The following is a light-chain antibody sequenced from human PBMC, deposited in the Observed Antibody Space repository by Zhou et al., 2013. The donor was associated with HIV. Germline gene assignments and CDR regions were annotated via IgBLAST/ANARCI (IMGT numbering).Light chain of an antibody. J-gene: IGKJ2*01. V-gene: IGKV1-6*01. CDR2: AAS. Sequence: AIQMTQSPSSLSASVGDRVTITCRASQDIGKDLGWFQQKPGKAPKLLIYAASSLQSGVPSRFSGSGSGTDFTLTISSLQPEDFATYYCLQDYNYPRTFGQGTKLEIK. CDR1: QDIGKD. CDR3: LQDYNYPRT.